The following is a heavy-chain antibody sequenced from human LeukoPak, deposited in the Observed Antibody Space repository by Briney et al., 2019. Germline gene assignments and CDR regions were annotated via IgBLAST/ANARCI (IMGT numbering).Heavy chain of an antibody. CDR1: GGSFSGYY. CDR2: INHNGGT. V-gene: IGHV4-34*01. J-gene: IGHJ5*02. CDR3: ARGPLHNWFDP. Sequence: PSETLSLTCAVYGGSFSGYYWSWIRQPPGKGLEWIGEINHNGGTNYNPSLKSRVTISVDTSKNQFSLKLSSVTAADTALYYCARGPLHNWFDPWGQGTLVTVSS.